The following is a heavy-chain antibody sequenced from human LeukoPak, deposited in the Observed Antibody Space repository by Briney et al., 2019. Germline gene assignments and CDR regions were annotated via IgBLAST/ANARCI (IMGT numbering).Heavy chain of an antibody. V-gene: IGHV1-8*02. CDR1: GYTFTSYG. D-gene: IGHD6-6*01. J-gene: IGHJ5*02. CDR2: MNPNSGNT. Sequence: ASVKVSCKASGYTFTSYGISWVRQAPGQGLEWMGWMNPNSGNTGYAQKFQGRVTMTRNTSISTAYMELSSLRSEDTAVYYCARARIAARVGRGPSNWFDPWGQGTLVTVSS. CDR3: ARARIAARVGRGPSNWFDP.